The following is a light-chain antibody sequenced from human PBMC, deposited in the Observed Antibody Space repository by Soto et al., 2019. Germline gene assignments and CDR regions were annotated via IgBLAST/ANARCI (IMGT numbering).Light chain of an antibody. CDR1: SSVVGGYNY. V-gene: IGLV2-14*01. CDR3: SSYTSSSTRV. CDR2: DVS. J-gene: IGLJ1*01. Sequence: QSVLTQPASVSGSPGQSITISCTGTSSVVGGYNYVSWYQQHPGKAPKLMIYDVSNRPSGVSNRLSGSKSGNTASLSISGLQADDEADYYCSSYTSSSTRVFGTGTKVTVL.